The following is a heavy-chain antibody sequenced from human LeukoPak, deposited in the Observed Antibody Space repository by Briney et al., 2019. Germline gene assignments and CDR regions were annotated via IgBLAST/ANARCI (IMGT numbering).Heavy chain of an antibody. CDR2: INSDGGST. Sequence: PGRSLRLSCAASGFTFSRYWMHWVRRAPGKGHVWVSLINSDGGSTNYADSVKGRFTIDRDNAQYSLYLQMNSLRAEDTAVYYCARDPDSSCWSSIEYWGQGTLVTVSS. D-gene: IGHD6-19*01. CDR1: GFTFSRYW. CDR3: ARDPDSSCWSSIEY. J-gene: IGHJ4*02. V-gene: IGHV3-74*01.